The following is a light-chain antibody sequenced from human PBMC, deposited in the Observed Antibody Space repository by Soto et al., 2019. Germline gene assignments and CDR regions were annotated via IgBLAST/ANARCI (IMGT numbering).Light chain of an antibody. CDR1: SSDVGGYNY. CDR3: SSYTSSSTRV. J-gene: IGLJ3*02. CDR2: EVS. Sequence: QSALTQPASVSGSPGQSITISCTGTSSDVGGYNYVSWYQQHPGTAPKLMIYEVSNRPSGASNRFSGSKAGNTSSLTISGLQDEDEADYYCSSYTSSSTRVFGGGTKLTVL. V-gene: IGLV2-14*01.